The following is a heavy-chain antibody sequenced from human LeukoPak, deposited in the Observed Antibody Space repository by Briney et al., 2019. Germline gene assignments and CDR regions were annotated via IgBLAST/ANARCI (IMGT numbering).Heavy chain of an antibody. D-gene: IGHD6-13*01. CDR1: GFTFSSYA. CDR2: ISYDGSNK. J-gene: IGHJ3*02. CDR3: AAGDAFDI. Sequence: GGTLRLSCAASGFTFSSYAMHWARQAPGKGLEWVAVISYDGSNKYYADSVKGRFTISRDNSKNTLYLQMNSLRAEDTAVYYAAAGDAFDIWGQGTMVTVSS. V-gene: IGHV3-30*04.